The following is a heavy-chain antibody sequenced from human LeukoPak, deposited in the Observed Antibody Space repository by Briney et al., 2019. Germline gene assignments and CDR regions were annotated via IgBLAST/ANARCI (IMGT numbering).Heavy chain of an antibody. CDR3: ARALNGDDFWSGYPYYYYGMDV. Sequence: ASVKVSCKASGYTFTSYDINWVRQATGQGLEWMGWMNPNSGNTGYAQKFQGRVTMTRNTSISTAYMELSSLRSGDTAVYYCARALNGDDFWSGYPYYYYGMDVWGQGTTVTVSS. CDR1: GYTFTSYD. V-gene: IGHV1-8*01. CDR2: MNPNSGNT. J-gene: IGHJ6*02. D-gene: IGHD3-3*01.